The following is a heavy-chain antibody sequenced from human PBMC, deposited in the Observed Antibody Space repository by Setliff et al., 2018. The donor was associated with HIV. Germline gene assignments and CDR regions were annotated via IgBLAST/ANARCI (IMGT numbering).Heavy chain of an antibody. J-gene: IGHJ5*02. V-gene: IGHV1-3*01. D-gene: IGHD1-26*01. CDR2: INAGNGNT. Sequence: ASVKVSCKASGYTFIYYAMHWVRQAPGQRLEWMGWINAGNGNTKYSQKFQGRVTISRDTSASTAYMELSSLRSEDTAVYYCAREPFYSGSYPGYNWFDPWGQGTLVTVSS. CDR3: AREPFYSGSYPGYNWFDP. CDR1: GYTFIYYA.